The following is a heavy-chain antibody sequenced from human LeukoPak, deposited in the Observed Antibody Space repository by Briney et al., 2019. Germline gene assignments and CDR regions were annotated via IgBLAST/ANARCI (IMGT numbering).Heavy chain of an antibody. CDR1: GFTFSNYW. Sequence: GGSLRLSCAASGFTFSNYWMSWVRQVPGKGLEWVANIKQDGNEKHYVDSVKGRFTISRDNAKNSLYLQMNSLRVEDMAVYYCARDRYFQYWGQGTLVIVSS. V-gene: IGHV3-7*01. CDR2: IKQDGNEK. CDR3: ARDRYFQY. D-gene: IGHD1-14*01. J-gene: IGHJ1*01.